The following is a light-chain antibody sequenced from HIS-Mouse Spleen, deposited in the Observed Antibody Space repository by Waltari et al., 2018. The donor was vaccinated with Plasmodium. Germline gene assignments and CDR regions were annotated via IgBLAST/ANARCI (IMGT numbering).Light chain of an antibody. CDR3: YSTDSSGNHRV. J-gene: IGLJ3*02. CDR2: EDS. CDR1: ALPKKY. Sequence: SYELTQPPSVSVSPGQTARITCSGDALPKKYASWYQQKSGQSPVLGIYEDSKRPSGYPERFSGSSSGTMATLTISGAQVEDEADYYCYSTDSSGNHRVFGGGTKLTVL. V-gene: IGLV3-10*01.